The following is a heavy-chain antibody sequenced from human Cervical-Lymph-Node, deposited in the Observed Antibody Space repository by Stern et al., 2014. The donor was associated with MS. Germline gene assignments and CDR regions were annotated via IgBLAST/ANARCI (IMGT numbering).Heavy chain of an antibody. CDR1: GNTLTNYG. CDR2: ISGYTDTT. J-gene: IGHJ6*02. V-gene: IGHV1-18*01. Sequence: QMQLVQSGAEVKKPGASVRVSCKASGNTLTNYGISWVRQAPGQGFEWMGWISGYTDTTNYAQKFQGRVTMTTDTSTNTAYMELRSLRSDDTAVYYCAGVLRYFDWLYAMDVWGQGTTVTVSS. CDR3: AGVLRYFDWLYAMDV. D-gene: IGHD3-9*01.